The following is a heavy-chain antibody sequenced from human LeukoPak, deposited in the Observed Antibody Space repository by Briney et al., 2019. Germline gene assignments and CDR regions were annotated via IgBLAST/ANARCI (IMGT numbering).Heavy chain of an antibody. CDR1: GFTFSSYW. V-gene: IGHV3-7*03. D-gene: IGHD3-22*01. J-gene: IGHJ3*02. CDR2: IKQDGREK. CDR3: AGTGGHYDSSGYYYVGAFDI. Sequence: GGSLRLSCAASGFTFSSYWMSWVRQAPGMGLEWVANIKQDGREKYYVDSVKGRFTICRDNANNSLYLKMNSLRAEDTAVYYCAGTGGHYDSSGYYYVGAFDIWGQGTMVTVSS.